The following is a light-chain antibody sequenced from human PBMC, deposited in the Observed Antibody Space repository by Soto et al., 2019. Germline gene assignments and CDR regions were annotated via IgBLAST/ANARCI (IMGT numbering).Light chain of an antibody. CDR2: GAS. Sequence: MTQSPSTLSVSPAESATFSCRASQSVSSYLAWYQQKPGQAPRLLIYGASSRATGIPDRFSGSGSGTDFTLTISRLEPEDFAVYYCQQYGSSLGVTFGGGTKVDI. CDR3: QQYGSSLGVT. CDR1: QSVSSY. V-gene: IGKV3-20*01. J-gene: IGKJ4*01.